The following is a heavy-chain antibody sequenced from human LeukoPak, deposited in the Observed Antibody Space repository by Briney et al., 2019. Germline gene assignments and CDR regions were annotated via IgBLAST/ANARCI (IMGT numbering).Heavy chain of an antibody. J-gene: IGHJ4*02. Sequence: SETLSLTCTVSGGSISISSYYWGWIRQPPGKGLEWIGSIYYSGSTYYNPSLKSRVTISVDTSKNQFSLKLSSVTAADTAVYYCASFSYDSSGYYRYSFDYWGQGTLVTVSS. CDR3: ASFSYDSSGYYRYSFDY. CDR2: IYYSGST. CDR1: GGSISISSYY. D-gene: IGHD3-22*01. V-gene: IGHV4-39*01.